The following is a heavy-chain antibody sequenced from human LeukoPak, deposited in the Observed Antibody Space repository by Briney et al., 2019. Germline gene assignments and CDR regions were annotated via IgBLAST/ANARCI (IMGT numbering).Heavy chain of an antibody. D-gene: IGHD4-23*01. CDR2: INPSGGST. Sequence: GASVKVSCKASGYTFTSYYMHWVRQAPGQGLEWMGIINPSGGSTSYAQKFQGRVTMTRDTSTSTVYMELSSLRSEDTAVYYCARDMVTAGYGGNAYYFDYWGQGTLVTVSS. J-gene: IGHJ4*02. CDR3: ARDMVTAGYGGNAYYFDY. V-gene: IGHV1-46*01. CDR1: GYTFTSYY.